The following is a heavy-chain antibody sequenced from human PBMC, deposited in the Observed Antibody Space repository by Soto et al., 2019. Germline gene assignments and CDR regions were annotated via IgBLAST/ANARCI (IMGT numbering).Heavy chain of an antibody. D-gene: IGHD3-16*02. CDR2: TYYRSKWYN. CDR3: ARFVYLGELSLRWFDP. Sequence: QVQLQQSGPGLVKPSQTLSLTCAISGDSVSSNSAAWNWIRQSPSRGLEWLGRTYYRSKWYNDYAVSVKSRRTIHPDTSKNQFSLQLNSVTPEDTAVYYCARFVYLGELSLRWFDPWGQGTLVTVSS. CDR1: GDSVSSNSAA. V-gene: IGHV6-1*01. J-gene: IGHJ5*02.